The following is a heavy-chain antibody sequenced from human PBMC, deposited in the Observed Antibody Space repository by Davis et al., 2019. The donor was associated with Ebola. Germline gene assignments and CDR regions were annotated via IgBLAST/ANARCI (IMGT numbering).Heavy chain of an antibody. Sequence: MPSETLSLTCTVSGGSISSYYWSWIRQPPGKGLEWIGYIYYSGSTNYNPSLKSRVTISVDTSKNQFSLKLSSVTAADTAVYYCARGSIVVVPAALIDYYYYYGMDVWGQGTTVTVSS. CDR3: ARGSIVVVPAALIDYYYYYGMDV. CDR2: IYYSGST. J-gene: IGHJ6*02. CDR1: GGSISSYY. V-gene: IGHV4-59*01. D-gene: IGHD2-2*01.